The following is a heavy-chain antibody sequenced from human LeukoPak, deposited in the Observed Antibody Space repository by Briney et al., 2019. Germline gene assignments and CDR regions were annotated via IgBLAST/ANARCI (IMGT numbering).Heavy chain of an antibody. J-gene: IGHJ4*02. CDR3: ARDDYGGNSGLFDY. V-gene: IGHV1-18*01. D-gene: IGHD4-23*01. CDR2: ISGYNGNT. Sequence: ASVKVSCKASGYTFTRYGVCWVRQAPGQGLEWMGCISGYNGNTKYAQNLQARVTLTTDTSTSTAYIELRSLRSDDTAVYYCARDDYGGNSGLFDYWGQGTLLTVSS. CDR1: GYTFTRYG.